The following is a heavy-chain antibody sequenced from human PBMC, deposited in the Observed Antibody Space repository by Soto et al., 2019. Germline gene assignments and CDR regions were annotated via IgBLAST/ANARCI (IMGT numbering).Heavy chain of an antibody. CDR2: ITGNGETT. CDR1: GFTFINHA. V-gene: IGHV3-23*01. J-gene: IGHJ4*02. CDR3: AKVDCGSSGCRLIDF. D-gene: IGHD2-2*01. Sequence: GGSLRLSCAGSGFTFINHAMNWVRQAPGKGLEWVTGITGNGETTNYADSVKGRFTISRDNSKNTLYLQMNSLRAEDTAVYYCAKVDCGSSGCRLIDFWGQGTLVTVSA.